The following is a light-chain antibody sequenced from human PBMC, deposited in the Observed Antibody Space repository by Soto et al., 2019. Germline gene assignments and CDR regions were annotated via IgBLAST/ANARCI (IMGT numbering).Light chain of an antibody. J-gene: IGKJ3*01. Sequence: DIPMTQSPSSLSASVGDRVTITCRASQGINKYLAWYQQKAGKVPKLLIYAASTLQSGVPSRFSGSGSGTDFSLTISSLQPEDVATDYCQKYNSVPFTFGPGTTVDIK. CDR2: AAS. CDR3: QKYNSVPFT. V-gene: IGKV1-27*01. CDR1: QGINKY.